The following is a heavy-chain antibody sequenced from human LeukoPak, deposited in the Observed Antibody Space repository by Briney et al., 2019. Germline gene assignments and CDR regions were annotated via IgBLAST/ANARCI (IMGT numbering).Heavy chain of an antibody. J-gene: IGHJ4*02. CDR2: ISAGGGST. CDR3: AKDAAGPEY. Sequence: SGGSLRLSCAASGFTFSSCAMSWVRQAPGKGLFWVSGISAGGGSTYYADSVKGRFTISRDNSRNTLYLQMNSLSAEDTAVYYCAKDAAGPEYWGQGTLVTVSS. CDR1: GFTFSSCA. D-gene: IGHD6-13*01. V-gene: IGHV3-23*01.